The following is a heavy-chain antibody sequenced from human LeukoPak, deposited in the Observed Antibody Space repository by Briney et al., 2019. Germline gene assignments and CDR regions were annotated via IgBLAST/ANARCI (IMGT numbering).Heavy chain of an antibody. CDR2: IYYNGIT. CDR3: AGAVTGYYLSHYYFPY. J-gene: IGHJ4*02. V-gene: IGHV4-30-4*01. D-gene: IGHD3-9*01. CDR1: GDSISSGDYY. Sequence: SETLSLTCTVSGDSISSGDYYWTWIRQPPGKGLEWIGYIYYNGITYYNPSLKSRVIISVDQPKKQFSLKLSSVTAADTAVYYCAGAVTGYYLSHYYFPYCGRGTLVTVSS.